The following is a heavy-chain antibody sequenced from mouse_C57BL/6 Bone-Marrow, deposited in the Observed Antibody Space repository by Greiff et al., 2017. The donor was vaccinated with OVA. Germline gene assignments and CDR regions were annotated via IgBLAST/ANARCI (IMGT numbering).Heavy chain of an antibody. CDR2: LWSGGST. J-gene: IGHJ1*03. CDR3: ARGTYYGSSYRYFDV. D-gene: IGHD1-1*01. Sequence: QVQLQQSGPGLVQPSQSLSITCTVSGFSLTSYGVHWVRQSPGKGLEWLGVLWSGGSTDYNAAFISRLSISKDNSKSQVFFKMNSLQADDTAIYYCARGTYYGSSYRYFDVWGTGTTVTVSS. CDR1: GFSLTSYG. V-gene: IGHV2-2*01.